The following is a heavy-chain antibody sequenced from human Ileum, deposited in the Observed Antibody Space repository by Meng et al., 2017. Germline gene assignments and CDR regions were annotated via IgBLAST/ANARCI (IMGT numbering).Heavy chain of an antibody. J-gene: IGHJ4*02. CDR1: GGSVSTSDSQ. V-gene: IGHV4-61*08. D-gene: IGHD7-27*01. Sequence: QVHLQESGPGLGSPSETLSLICPVSGGSVSTSDSQWGWIRQPPGKGLEWIGYAGTNYNPSLKSRVTISVDTSKRQFSLKLTSVTAADTAVYYCARDHWGSLDYWGQGILVTVSS. CDR3: ARDHWGSLDY. CDR2: AGT.